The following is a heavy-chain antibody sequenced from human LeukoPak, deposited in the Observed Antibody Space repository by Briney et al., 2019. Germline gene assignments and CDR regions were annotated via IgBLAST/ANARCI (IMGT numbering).Heavy chain of an antibody. V-gene: IGHV4-39*01. CDR1: GGSVTSTNW. CDR2: IDYRGST. Sequence: PSETLSLTCDVSGGSVTSTNWWTWVRQPPEKGLEWIGSIDYRGSTYNNPSLKSRVTIYVDTSKNQFSLKVSSVTAADTAVYYCARHYSSSWFDYWGQGTLVTVSS. CDR3: ARHYSSSWFDY. D-gene: IGHD6-13*01. J-gene: IGHJ4*02.